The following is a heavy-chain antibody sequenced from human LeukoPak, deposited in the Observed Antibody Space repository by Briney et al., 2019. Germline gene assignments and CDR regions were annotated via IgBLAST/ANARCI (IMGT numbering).Heavy chain of an antibody. J-gene: IGHJ4*02. CDR1: GGTFSSYA. CDR2: ISAVNGDA. CDR3: ARDYKSSCSGATCLYFDY. Sequence: GASVKVSCKASGGTFSSYAISWVRQAPGQGLEWMGWISAVNGDANSAHKFRGRLSMTMDTSTSTAYMELRSLRSDDTALYFCARDYKSSCSGATCLYFDYWGQGTLVTVSS. V-gene: IGHV1-18*01. D-gene: IGHD2-15*01.